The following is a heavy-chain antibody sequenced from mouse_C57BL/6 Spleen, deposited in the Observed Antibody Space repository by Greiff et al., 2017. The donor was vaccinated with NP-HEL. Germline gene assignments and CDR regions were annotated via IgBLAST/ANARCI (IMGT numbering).Heavy chain of an antibody. Sequence: VQLQQPGAELVMPGASVKLSCKASGYTFTSYWMHWVKQRPGQGLEWIGEIDPSDSYTNYNQKFKGKSTLTVDKSSSTAYMQLSSLTSEDSAVYYCARGGYYSYFDYWGQGTTLTVSS. D-gene: IGHD2-3*01. CDR1: GYTFTSYW. V-gene: IGHV1-69*01. CDR2: IDPSDSYT. CDR3: ARGGYYSYFDY. J-gene: IGHJ2*01.